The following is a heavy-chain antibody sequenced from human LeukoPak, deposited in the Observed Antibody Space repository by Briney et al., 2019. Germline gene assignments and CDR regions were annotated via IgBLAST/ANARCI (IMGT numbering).Heavy chain of an antibody. CDR1: GFTFSASP. CDR3: TRRVGDSYFYGMDV. V-gene: IGHV3-73*01. CDR2: IRSKAHSYAT. D-gene: IGHD5/OR15-5a*01. J-gene: IGHJ6*02. Sequence: PGGSLKLSCAASGFTFSASPIHWVRQASGKGLEWVGRIRSKAHSYATAYAESVKGRFTISRDDSENTAYLQMNSLKTGDTAVYYCTRRVGDSYFYGMDVWGQGTPVTVSS.